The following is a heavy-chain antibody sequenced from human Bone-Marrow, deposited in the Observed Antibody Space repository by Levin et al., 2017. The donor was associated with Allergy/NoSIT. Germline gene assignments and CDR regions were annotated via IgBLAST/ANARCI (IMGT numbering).Heavy chain of an antibody. J-gene: IGHJ3*02. Sequence: GESLKISCAASRFSFGNFWMIWVRQAPGKGLDWVANINQDGSHKYYGDSVKDRFTISRDNAKKSLFLKMNSLRAEDTAVYYCARGRRGGDYEGDAFDIWGQGTMVTVSS. CDR1: RFSFGNFW. V-gene: IGHV3-7*03. CDR2: INQDGSHK. D-gene: IGHD4-17*01. CDR3: ARGRRGGDYEGDAFDI.